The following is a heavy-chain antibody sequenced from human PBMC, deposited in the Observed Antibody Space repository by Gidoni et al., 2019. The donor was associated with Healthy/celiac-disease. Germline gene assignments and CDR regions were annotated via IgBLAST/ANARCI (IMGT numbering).Heavy chain of an antibody. Sequence: QVQLQESGPGLVKPSETLSLTCTVSGGSISSYYWSWIRQPPGKGLEWIGYIYYSGSTNYNPSLKSRVTISVDTSKNQFSLKLSSVTAADTAVYYCARDGCSGGSCYSSWFDPWGQGTLVTVSS. V-gene: IGHV4-59*01. CDR2: IYYSGST. D-gene: IGHD2-15*01. J-gene: IGHJ5*02. CDR3: ARDGCSGGSCYSSWFDP. CDR1: GGSISSYY.